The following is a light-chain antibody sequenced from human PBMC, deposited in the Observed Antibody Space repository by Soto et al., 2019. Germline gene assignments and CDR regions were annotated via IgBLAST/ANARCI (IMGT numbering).Light chain of an antibody. Sequence: DIQMMQSPSSLSASVGDRVTITCRASQSISTYLNWYQQKPGKAPKLLTYDASTLQSRVPSKFSGSGSGTDFTLTISSLQPEDFATYYCQQSYTTPITFGQGTRLEIK. J-gene: IGKJ5*01. V-gene: IGKV1-39*01. CDR1: QSISTY. CDR3: QQSYTTPIT. CDR2: DAS.